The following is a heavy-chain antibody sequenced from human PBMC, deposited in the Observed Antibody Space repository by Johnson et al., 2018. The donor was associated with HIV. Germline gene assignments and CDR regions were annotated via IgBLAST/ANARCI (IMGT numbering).Heavy chain of an antibody. V-gene: IGHV3-9*01. J-gene: IGHJ3*02. Sequence: VQLVESGGGFIRPGRSLRLSCAASGFTFDDYAMHWVRQAPGKGLEWVSGISWNSGSIGYADSVKGRFTISRDNAKNSLYLQMNSLRVDDTAVYYCARASGFDMWGQGTMVTVSS. CDR2: ISWNSGSI. CDR1: GFTFDDYA. CDR3: ARASGFDM. D-gene: IGHD1-26*01.